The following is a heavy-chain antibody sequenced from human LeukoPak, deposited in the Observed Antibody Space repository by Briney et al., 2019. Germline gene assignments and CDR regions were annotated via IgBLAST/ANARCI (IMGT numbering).Heavy chain of an antibody. V-gene: IGHV4-39*01. J-gene: IGHJ4*02. CDR1: GGSISSSSYF. CDR2: IYYSGST. Sequence: PSETLSLTCIVSGGSISSSSYFWAWIRQPPGKGLEWIGSIYYSGSTFYNPSLKSRVTISVYTSKRHFSLKLSSVTAADTAVYYCARHPAPVLERRRGYFDYWGQGILVTVSS. CDR3: ARHPAPVLERRRGYFDY. D-gene: IGHD1-1*01.